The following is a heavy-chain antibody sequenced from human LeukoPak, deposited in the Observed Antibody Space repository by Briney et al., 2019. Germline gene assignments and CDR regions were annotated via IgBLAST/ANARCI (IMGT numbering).Heavy chain of an antibody. CDR1: GFTFSSFG. D-gene: IGHD6-6*01. CDR2: VRSKAYGGTT. CDR3: TRETKQLSDAFGI. V-gene: IGHV3-49*04. Sequence: GGSLRLSCAASGFTFSSFGMSWVRQAPGKGLEWVGFVRSKAYGGTTEYAASVKGRFTISRDDSKSIAYLQMNSLKTEDTAVYYCTRETKQLSDAFGIWGQGTMVTVSS. J-gene: IGHJ3*02.